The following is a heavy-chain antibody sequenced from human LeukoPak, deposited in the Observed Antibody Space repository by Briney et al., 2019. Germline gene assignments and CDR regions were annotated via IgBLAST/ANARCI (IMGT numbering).Heavy chain of an antibody. CDR3: AGTSGGYSFDY. CDR1: GFTFGSYW. J-gene: IGHJ4*02. Sequence: GGSLRLSCAASGFTFGSYWMHSVRHAPGKGLVWVSRINSDGSSTSYADSVKGRFTISRDNAKNTLYLQMNSLRAEDTAVYYCAGTSGGYSFDYWGQGTLVTVSS. V-gene: IGHV3-74*01. CDR2: INSDGSST. D-gene: IGHD6-13*01.